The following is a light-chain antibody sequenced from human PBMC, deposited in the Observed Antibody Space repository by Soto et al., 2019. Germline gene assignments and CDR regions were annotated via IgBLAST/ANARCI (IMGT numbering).Light chain of an antibody. CDR2: RNN. V-gene: IGLV1-47*01. CDR1: SSNIGSNY. J-gene: IGLJ1*01. CDR3: AAWNDSLSGSV. Sequence: QSVLTHPPSASGTPGQRVTISCSGRSSNIGSNYVYWYQQLPGTAPKLLIYRNNQRPSGVPDRFSGSKSGTSSSLAISGLRSEDEADYYCAAWNDSLSGSVFGPRTEVTLL.